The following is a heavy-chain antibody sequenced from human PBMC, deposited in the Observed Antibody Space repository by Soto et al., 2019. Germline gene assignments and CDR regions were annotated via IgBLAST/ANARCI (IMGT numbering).Heavy chain of an antibody. D-gene: IGHD2-8*01. CDR1: GFTFSSYW. J-gene: IGHJ2*01. Sequence: GVSLRLSCAASGFTFSSYWMSWVRQAPGKGLEWVANIKQDGSEKYYVDSVKGRFTISRDNAKNSLYLQMNSLRAEDTAVYYCARDRRDCTNGVCYYWYFDLWGRGTLVTVSS. CDR3: ARDRRDCTNGVCYYWYFDL. V-gene: IGHV3-7*01. CDR2: IKQDGSEK.